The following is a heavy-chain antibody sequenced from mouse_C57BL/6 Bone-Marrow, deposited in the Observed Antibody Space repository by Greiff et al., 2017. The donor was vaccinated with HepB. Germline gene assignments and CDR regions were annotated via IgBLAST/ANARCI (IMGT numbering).Heavy chain of an antibody. CDR1: GYTFTDYY. V-gene: IGHV1-19*01. CDR2: INPYNGGT. CDR3: DYGSSYGWYFDV. Sequence: EVQLQQSGPVLVKPGASVKMSCKASGYTFTDYYMNWVKQSHGKSLEWIGVINPYNGGTSYNQKFKGKATLTVDKSSSTAYMELNSLTSEDSAVYYCDYGSSYGWYFDVWGTGTTVTVSS. J-gene: IGHJ1*03. D-gene: IGHD1-1*01.